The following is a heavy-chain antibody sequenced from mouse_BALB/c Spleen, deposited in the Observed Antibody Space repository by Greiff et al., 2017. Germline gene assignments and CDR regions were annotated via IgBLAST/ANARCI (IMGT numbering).Heavy chain of an antibody. CDR2: IDPENGDT. CDR3: NAPTATPYWYFDV. Sequence: EVKLVESGAELVRSGASVKLSCTASGFNIKDYYMHWVKQRPEQGLEWIGWIDPENGDTEYAPKFQGKATMTADTSSNTAYLQLSSLTSEDTAVYYCNAPTATPYWYFDVWGAGTTVTVSS. V-gene: IGHV14-4*02. D-gene: IGHD1-2*01. CDR1: GFNIKDYY. J-gene: IGHJ1*01.